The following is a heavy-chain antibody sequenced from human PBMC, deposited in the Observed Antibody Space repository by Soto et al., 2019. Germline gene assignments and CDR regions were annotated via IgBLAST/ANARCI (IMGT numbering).Heavy chain of an antibody. CDR1: GFAVSSYS. Sequence: QVQLVESGGGVVQPGTSLRLSCAASGFAVSSYSVHWVHQAPGKGLEWVAAMSLDGNSRYFADSVKGRFTISRDTSKNTSSLQMNSLGPEDSAVYHCTRGRSLIANNDFEHWGQGTQVTVSS. D-gene: IGHD2-21*01. CDR2: MSLDGNSR. CDR3: TRGRSLIANNDFEH. V-gene: IGHV3-30-3*01. J-gene: IGHJ4*02.